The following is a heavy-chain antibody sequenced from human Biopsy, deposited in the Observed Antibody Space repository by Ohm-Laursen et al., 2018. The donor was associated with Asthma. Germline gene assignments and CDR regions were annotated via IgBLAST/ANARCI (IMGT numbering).Heavy chain of an antibody. V-gene: IGHV3-48*04. Sequence: SLRLSCTASGFTFSSYSMNWVRQAPGTGLEWISYINGKSNSIEYADSVKGRFTISRDNAKNSLYLQMNSLRAEDTAVYYCARDSYSSGLYDDFESWGQGTLVTVSS. D-gene: IGHD6-19*01. CDR1: GFTFSSYS. CDR3: ARDSYSSGLYDDFES. CDR2: INGKSNSI. J-gene: IGHJ4*02.